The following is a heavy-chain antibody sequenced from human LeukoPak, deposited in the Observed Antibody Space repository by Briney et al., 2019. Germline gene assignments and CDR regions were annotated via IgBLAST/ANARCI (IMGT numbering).Heavy chain of an antibody. Sequence: HPGGSLRLSCTASGFPFIEYSMNWVRQAPGKGLEWISYIGIDSGNTKYADSVRGRFTISADKAKNSLYLQMNSLRVEDTAVYYCARDHNYAFDNWGQGTLVSVA. CDR1: GFPFIEYS. CDR2: IGIDSGNT. CDR3: ARDHNYAFDN. V-gene: IGHV3-48*01. J-gene: IGHJ4*02. D-gene: IGHD1-1*01.